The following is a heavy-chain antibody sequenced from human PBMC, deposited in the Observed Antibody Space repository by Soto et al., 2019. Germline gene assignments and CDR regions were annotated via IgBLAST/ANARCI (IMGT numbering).Heavy chain of an antibody. D-gene: IGHD3-3*01. CDR3: ARWRTYYDFWSGPDYYYYYYMDV. CDR2: ITAVNGNT. J-gene: IGHJ6*03. V-gene: IGHV1-45*02. CDR1: GYTFTYRY. Sequence: ASVKVSCKASGYTFTYRYLHWVRQAPGQALEWMGWITAVNGNTNYAQKFQDRVTITRDTSASTAYMELSSLRSEDTAVYYCARWRTYYDFWSGPDYYYYYYMDVWGKGTTVTVSS.